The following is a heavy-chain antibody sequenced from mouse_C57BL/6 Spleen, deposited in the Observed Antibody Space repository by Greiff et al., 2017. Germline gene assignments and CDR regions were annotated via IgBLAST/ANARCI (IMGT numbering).Heavy chain of an antibody. CDR2: IDPSDSYT. D-gene: IGHD4-1*01. V-gene: IGHV1-69*01. CDR3: ARTRRNWVYFDY. CDR1: GYTFTSYW. J-gene: IGHJ2*01. Sequence: VQLQQPGAELVMPGASVKLSCKASGYTFTSYWMHWVKQRPGQGLEWIGEIDPSDSYTNYNQKFKGKSTLTVDKSSSTAYMQLSSLTSEDSAVSYCARTRRNWVYFDYWGQGTTLTVSS.